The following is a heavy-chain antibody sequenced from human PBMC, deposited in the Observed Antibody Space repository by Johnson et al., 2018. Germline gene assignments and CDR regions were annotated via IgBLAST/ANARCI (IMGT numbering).Heavy chain of an antibody. J-gene: IGHJ1*01. CDR1: GFTFSTYG. CDR2: IWYDGSNK. CDR3: ARTVLVAAATSEYFQH. D-gene: IGHD2-15*01. V-gene: IGHV3-33*01. Sequence: QVQLVQSGGGVVQPGRSLRLSCAASGFTFSTYGMHWVRQAPGKGLEWVAVIWYDGSNKYYADSVKGRFTISRDNAKNSLYLQMNSLRGEDTAVYYCARTVLVAAATSEYFQHWGRGTLVTVSS.